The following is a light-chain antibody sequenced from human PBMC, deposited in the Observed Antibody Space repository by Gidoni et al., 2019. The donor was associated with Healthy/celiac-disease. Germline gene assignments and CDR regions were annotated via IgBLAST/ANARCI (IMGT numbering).Light chain of an antibody. CDR2: GAS. V-gene: IGKV3-20*01. J-gene: IGKJ4*01. CDR3: QQYGSSPRIT. CDR1: QSVSSSY. Sequence: EIVLTQSPGTLSLSPGERATLSCRASQSVSSSYLAWYQQKPGQAPRLLIYGASSGSGTDFTLTISRLEPEDFAVYYCQQYGSSPRITFGGGTKVEIK.